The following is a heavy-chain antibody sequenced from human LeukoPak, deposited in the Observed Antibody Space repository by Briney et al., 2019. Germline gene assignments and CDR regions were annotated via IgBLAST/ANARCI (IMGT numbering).Heavy chain of an antibody. CDR3: ARGLIDGYSYGGSWFDP. CDR1: GGSISSYY. J-gene: IGHJ5*02. Sequence: SETLSLTCTVSGGSISSYYWSWIRQPPGKGLEWIGYIYYSGSTNYNPSLKSRVTISVDTSKNQFFLKLSSVTAADTAVYYCARGLIDGYSYGGSWFDPWGQGTLVTVSS. CDR2: IYYSGST. D-gene: IGHD5-18*01. V-gene: IGHV4-59*01.